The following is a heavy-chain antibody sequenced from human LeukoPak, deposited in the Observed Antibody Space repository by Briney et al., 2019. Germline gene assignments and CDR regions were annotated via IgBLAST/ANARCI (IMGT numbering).Heavy chain of an antibody. Sequence: GGSLRLSCAASGFTFSDYALHWVRQAPGKGLEWVAFVAYDGSSKYYRDSVKGRFIISRDYSKNTLYLQMNSLRGEGTAVYYCARDGVTRRYNMYYYMDVWGKGTTVTVSS. CDR3: ARDGVTRRYNMYYYMDV. J-gene: IGHJ6*03. CDR2: VAYDGSSK. V-gene: IGHV3-30*04. CDR1: GFTFSDYA. D-gene: IGHD1-1*01.